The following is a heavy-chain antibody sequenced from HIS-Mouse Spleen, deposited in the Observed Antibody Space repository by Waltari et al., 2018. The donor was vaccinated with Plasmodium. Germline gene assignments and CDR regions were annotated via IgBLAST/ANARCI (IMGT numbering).Heavy chain of an antibody. Sequence: QVQLQQSGPGLVKPSQTLSLTCAISGDSVSSNSAAWNWIRQSPAIGLEWLVRTYYRSKWYNDYAVSVKSRITLNPDTSKNQFSLQLNSVTIEETAVYYCARGGIPPYYYYYGMDVWGQGTTVTVSS. CDR2: TYYRSKWYN. J-gene: IGHJ6*02. D-gene: IGHD3-16*01. V-gene: IGHV6-1*01. CDR3: ARGGIPPYYYYYGMDV. CDR1: GDSVSSNSAA.